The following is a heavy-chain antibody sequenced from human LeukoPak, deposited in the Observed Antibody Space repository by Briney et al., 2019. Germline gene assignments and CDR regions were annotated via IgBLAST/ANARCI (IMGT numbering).Heavy chain of an antibody. CDR1: GYTFSDYG. CDR2: ISAYNGNT. Sequence: ASVKVSCKASGYTFSDYGIAWVRQASGQGLEWVGWISAYNGNTNYAQKLQGRVTMTTDTSTSTAYMELRSLRSDDTAVYYCARSSIAVAGVNVYWGQGTLVTVSS. D-gene: IGHD6-19*01. V-gene: IGHV1-18*01. CDR3: ARSSIAVAGVNVY. J-gene: IGHJ4*02.